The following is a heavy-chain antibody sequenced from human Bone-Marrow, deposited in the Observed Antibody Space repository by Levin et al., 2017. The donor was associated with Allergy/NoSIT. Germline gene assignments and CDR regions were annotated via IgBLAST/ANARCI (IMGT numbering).Heavy chain of an antibody. D-gene: IGHD4-17*01. CDR2: ISDNGNTA. J-gene: IGHJ4*02. CDR1: GFIFRAFA. Sequence: QTGESLKISCEVSGFIFRAFAMSWVRQAPGKGLEWVSGISDNGNTAYYADSVKGRFTISRDNSKNTLYLQMNSLRAEDTALYYCARGRTEYGDYMGYWGQGTLVTVSS. CDR3: ARGRTEYGDYMGY. V-gene: IGHV3-23*01.